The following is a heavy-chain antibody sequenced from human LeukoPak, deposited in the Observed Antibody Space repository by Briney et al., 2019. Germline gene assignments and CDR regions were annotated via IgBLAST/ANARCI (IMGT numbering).Heavy chain of an antibody. D-gene: IGHD1-26*01. CDR3: AKVAEVGATGYYYYMDV. CDR1: GFTVSSNY. Sequence: GGSLRLSCAASGFTVSSNYMNWVRQAPGKGLEWVSVIYSGGSTYYADSVKGSFTISRDNSKNTLYLQMNSLRAEDTAVYYCAKVAEVGATGYYYYMDVWGKGTTVTISS. CDR2: IYSGGST. V-gene: IGHV3-66*01. J-gene: IGHJ6*03.